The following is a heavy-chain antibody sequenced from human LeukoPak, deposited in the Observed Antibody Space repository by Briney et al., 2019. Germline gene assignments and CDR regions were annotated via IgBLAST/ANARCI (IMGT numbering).Heavy chain of an antibody. D-gene: IGHD6-19*01. V-gene: IGHV1-2*02. CDR2: INPNTGGT. J-gene: IGHJ4*02. Sequence: ASVKVSCKASGSTFTDYYMHWMRQAPGQGLEWMGWINPNTGGTKYAQKFQRRVTMTRDASISTAYMELSRLRSDDTAVYYCARGPSSGSFDYWGQGSLVTVSS. CDR1: GSTFTDYY. CDR3: ARGPSSGSFDY.